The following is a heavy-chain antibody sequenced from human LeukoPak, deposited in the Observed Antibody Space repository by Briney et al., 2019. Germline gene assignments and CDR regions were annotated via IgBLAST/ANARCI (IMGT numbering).Heavy chain of an antibody. J-gene: IGHJ6*03. Sequence: SETLSLTCAVYGGSFSGYYWSWIRQPPGKGLEWIGEINHGGSTNYNPSLKSRVTISVDTSKNQFSLKPSSVTAADTAVYYCARGRGYYHYYYMDVWGKGTTVTVSS. CDR2: INHGGST. CDR3: ARGRGYYHYYYMDV. CDR1: GGSFSGYY. V-gene: IGHV4-34*01. D-gene: IGHD3-3*01.